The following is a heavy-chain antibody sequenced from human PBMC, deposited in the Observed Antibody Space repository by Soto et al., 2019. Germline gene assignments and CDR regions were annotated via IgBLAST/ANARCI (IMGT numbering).Heavy chain of an antibody. V-gene: IGHV1-46*01. CDR2: INPSGGST. CDR3: ARQAARPGGGFDS. Sequence: ASGKVSCKASGYTFTSYYMHWVRQAPGQGLEWMGIINPSGGSTSYAQKFQGRVTMTRDTSTSTVYMELSSLRSEDTAVYYCARQAARPGGGFDSWGDGTLVPVSP. D-gene: IGHD6-6*01. J-gene: IGHJ5*01. CDR1: GYTFTSYY.